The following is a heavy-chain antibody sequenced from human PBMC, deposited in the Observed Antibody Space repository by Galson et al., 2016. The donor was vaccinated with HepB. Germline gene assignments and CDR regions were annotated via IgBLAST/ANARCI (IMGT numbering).Heavy chain of an antibody. CDR1: GFTFSNYA. Sequence: SLRLSCAASGFTFSNYAMSWVRQAPGKGLEWVANINQDGSDKYYVDSVKGRFTISRDNAKNSLYLQMNSLRAEDTAVYYCASIFRYSSSQHPGYWGQGTLVTVSS. CDR3: ASIFRYSSSQHPGY. J-gene: IGHJ4*02. D-gene: IGHD6-13*01. V-gene: IGHV3-7*03. CDR2: INQDGSDK.